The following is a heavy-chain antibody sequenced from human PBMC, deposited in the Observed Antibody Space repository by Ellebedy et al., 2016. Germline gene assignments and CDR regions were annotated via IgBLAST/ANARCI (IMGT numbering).Heavy chain of an antibody. Sequence: SETLSLXXTVSGGSISSGGYYWSWIRQHPGKGLEWIGYIYYSGSTYYNPSLKSRVTISVDTSKNQFSLKLSSVTAADTAVYYCARDRGDYYYYYYMDVWGKGTTVTVSS. D-gene: IGHD1-26*01. CDR3: ARDRGDYYYYYYMDV. V-gene: IGHV4-31*03. J-gene: IGHJ6*03. CDR1: GGSISSGGYY. CDR2: IYYSGST.